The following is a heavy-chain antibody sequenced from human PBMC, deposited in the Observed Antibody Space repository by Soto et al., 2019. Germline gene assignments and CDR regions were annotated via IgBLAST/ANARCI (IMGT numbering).Heavy chain of an antibody. CDR2: IWYDGSNK. CDR3: ARPGYCTGGSCYFFLY. J-gene: IGHJ4*02. Sequence: SGGSLRLSCAASGFTFSGYGMHWVRQAPGKGLEWVAVIWYDGSNKYYVDSVKGRFTISRDNSKNTVYLQMNSLRAEDTAVYYCARPGYCTGGSCYFFLYWGQGTLVTVSS. D-gene: IGHD2-15*01. V-gene: IGHV3-33*01. CDR1: GFTFSGYG.